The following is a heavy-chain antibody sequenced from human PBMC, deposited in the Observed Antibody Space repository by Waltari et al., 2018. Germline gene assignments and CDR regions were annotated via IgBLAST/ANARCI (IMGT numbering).Heavy chain of an antibody. CDR1: GGSISSGGYS. D-gene: IGHD2-2*02. CDR2: IYHSGST. Sequence: QLQLQESGSGLVKPSQTLSLTCAVPGGSISSGGYSWSWIRQPPGKGLEWIGYIYHSGSTYYNPSLKSRVTISVDRSKNQFSLKLSSVTAADTAVYYCARAVGYCSSTSCYKGAFDIWGQGTMVTVSS. CDR3: ARAVGYCSSTSCYKGAFDI. V-gene: IGHV4-30-2*01. J-gene: IGHJ3*02.